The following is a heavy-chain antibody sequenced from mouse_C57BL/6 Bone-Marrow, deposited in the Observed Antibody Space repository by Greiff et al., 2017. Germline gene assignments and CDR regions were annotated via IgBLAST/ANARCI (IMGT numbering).Heavy chain of an antibody. CDR1: GYAFSSYW. CDR2: IYPGDGDT. CDR3: AREELLYYFDY. V-gene: IGHV1-80*01. Sequence: VQLQQSGAELVKPGASVKISCKASGYAFSSYWMNWVKQRPGKGLEWIGQIYPGDGDTNYNGKFKGKATLTADKSSSTAYMQLSSLTSEDSAVYFGAREELLYYFDYWGQGTTLTVSS. J-gene: IGHJ2*01.